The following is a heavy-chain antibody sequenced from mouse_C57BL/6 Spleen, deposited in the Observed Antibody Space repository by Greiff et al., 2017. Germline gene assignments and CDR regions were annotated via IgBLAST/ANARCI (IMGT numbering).Heavy chain of an antibody. J-gene: IGHJ1*03. CDR1: GFSLSTFGMG. CDR3: ARIYDYDEDWYVDV. D-gene: IGHD2-4*01. Sequence: QVTLKESGPGILQPSQTLSLTCSFSGFSLSTFGMGVGWIRQPSGKGLEWLAHIWWDDDKYYNPALKSWLTISKDTSKNQVFLKIANVDTADTATYYSARIYDYDEDWYVDVWGTGTTVTVSS. V-gene: IGHV8-8*01. CDR2: IWWDDDK.